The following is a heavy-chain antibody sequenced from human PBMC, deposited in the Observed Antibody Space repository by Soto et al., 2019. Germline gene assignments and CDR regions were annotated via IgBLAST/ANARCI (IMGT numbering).Heavy chain of an antibody. J-gene: IGHJ6*03. D-gene: IGHD2-2*01. CDR2: IYHSGST. Sequence: SETLSLTCAVSSGSVSSSNWWSWVRQPPGKGLEWIGEIYHSGSTNYNPSLKSRVTISVDKSKNQFSLKLSSVTAADTAVYYCARVFKDIVVVPAAMTGGRWNYYYYMDVWGKGTTVTVSS. CDR1: SGSVSSSNW. CDR3: ARVFKDIVVVPAAMTGGRWNYYYYMDV. V-gene: IGHV4-4*02.